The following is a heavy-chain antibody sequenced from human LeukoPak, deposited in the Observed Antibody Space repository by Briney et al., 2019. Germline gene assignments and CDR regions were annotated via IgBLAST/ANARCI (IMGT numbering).Heavy chain of an antibody. Sequence: PGGSLRLSCAASGFTFSSYSMNWVRQAPGKGLEWVSSISSSSSYIYYADSVKGRFTISRDNAKNSLYLQMNSLRAEDTAVYYCARVYNWNLYYYYMDVWGKGTTVTVSS. CDR2: ISSSSSYI. CDR1: GFTFSSYS. V-gene: IGHV3-21*01. CDR3: ARVYNWNLYYYYMDV. J-gene: IGHJ6*03. D-gene: IGHD1-20*01.